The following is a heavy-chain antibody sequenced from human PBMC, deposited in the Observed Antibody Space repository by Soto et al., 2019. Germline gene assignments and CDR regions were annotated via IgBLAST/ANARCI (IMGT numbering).Heavy chain of an antibody. CDR2: ISYDGSNK. D-gene: IGHD6-13*01. CDR3: ARDLQLGTGAGY. J-gene: IGHJ4*02. Sequence: QVQLVESGGGVVQPGRSLRLSCAASGFTFSSYAMHWVRQAPGKGLEWVAVISYDGSNKYYSDSVKGRFTISRDNSKNTLYLQMNSLGAEDTAVYYCARDLQLGTGAGYWGQGTLVTVSS. V-gene: IGHV3-30-3*01. CDR1: GFTFSSYA.